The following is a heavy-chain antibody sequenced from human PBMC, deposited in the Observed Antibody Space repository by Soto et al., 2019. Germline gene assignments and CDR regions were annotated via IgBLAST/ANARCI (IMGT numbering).Heavy chain of an antibody. Sequence: YAMSWVRQAPGKGLEWVSAISGSGGSTYYADSVKGRFTISRDNSKNTLYLQMNSLRAEDTAVYYCAKEGSTSQYYFDYWGQGTLVTVSS. CDR2: ISGSGGST. CDR1: YA. J-gene: IGHJ4*02. V-gene: IGHV3-23*01. CDR3: AKEGSTSQYYFDY. D-gene: IGHD2-2*01.